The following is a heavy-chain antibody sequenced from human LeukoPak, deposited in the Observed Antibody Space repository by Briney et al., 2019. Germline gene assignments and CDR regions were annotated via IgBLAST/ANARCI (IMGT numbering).Heavy chain of an antibody. CDR1: GGSISSYY. Sequence: PSETLSLTCSVSGGSISSYYWSWIRQPPGKGLEWIGYIDYSGSTDYNPSLKSRVTISVDSSKNQFSLKLSSVTAADTAGYYGARGLTTHAGTFDDWGQGTLVTVSS. V-gene: IGHV4-59*01. CDR2: IDYSGST. CDR3: ARGLTTHAGTFDD. J-gene: IGHJ4*02. D-gene: IGHD6-13*01.